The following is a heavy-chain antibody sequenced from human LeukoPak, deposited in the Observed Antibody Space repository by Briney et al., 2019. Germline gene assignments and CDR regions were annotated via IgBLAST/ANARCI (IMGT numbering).Heavy chain of an antibody. CDR2: INAGNGNT. Sequence: ASVKVSCKASGYTFTSYAMHWVRQAPGQRLEWMGWINAGNGNTKYSQKFQGRVTITRDTSASTAYMELSSLRSEDTAVYYCARDAPGVYGILTGLLFDPWGQGTLVTVSS. V-gene: IGHV1-3*01. D-gene: IGHD3-9*01. J-gene: IGHJ5*02. CDR1: GYTFTSYA. CDR3: ARDAPGVYGILTGLLFDP.